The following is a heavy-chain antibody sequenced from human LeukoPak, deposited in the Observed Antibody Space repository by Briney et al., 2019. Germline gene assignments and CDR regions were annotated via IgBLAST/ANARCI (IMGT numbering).Heavy chain of an antibody. CDR2: IYYSGST. CDR1: GGSISSYY. J-gene: IGHJ4*02. Sequence: SETLSLTCTVSGGSISSYYWSWIRRPPGKGLEWIGYIYYSGSTNYNPSLKSRVTISVDTSKNQFSLKLSSVTAADTAVYYCARGSGWYLFDYWGQGTLVTVSS. V-gene: IGHV4-59*01. D-gene: IGHD6-19*01. CDR3: ARGSGWYLFDY.